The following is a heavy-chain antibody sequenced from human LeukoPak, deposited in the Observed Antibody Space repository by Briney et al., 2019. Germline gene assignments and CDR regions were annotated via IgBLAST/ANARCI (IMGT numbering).Heavy chain of an antibody. CDR1: GFTFSDYY. CDR3: ARVGSIAAAGTPDY. D-gene: IGHD6-13*01. V-gene: IGHV3-11*06. CDR2: ISSSSSHT. Sequence: GGSLRLSCAASGFTFSDYYMSWIRQAPGKWLEWVSYISSSSSHTEYADSVKGRFTISRDNAKNSLSLQVNSLRADDTAVYYCARVGSIAAAGTPDYWGQGTLVTVSS. J-gene: IGHJ4*02.